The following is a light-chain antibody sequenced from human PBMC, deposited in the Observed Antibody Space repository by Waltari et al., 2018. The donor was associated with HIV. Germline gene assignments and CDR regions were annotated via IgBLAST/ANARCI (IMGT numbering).Light chain of an antibody. CDR1: SCDAGGYNF. CDR2: EVN. J-gene: IGLJ2*01. Sequence: SPLPQPPSASGSPGPSVTISSTGTSCDAGGYNFLSEYQPHPGKAPKFIIYEVNKRPSGVPSRFSGSKSGNTASLTVSGLQAEDEADYYCSSYGGSDNRVVFGGGTKLTVL. V-gene: IGLV2-8*01. CDR3: SSYGGSDNRVV.